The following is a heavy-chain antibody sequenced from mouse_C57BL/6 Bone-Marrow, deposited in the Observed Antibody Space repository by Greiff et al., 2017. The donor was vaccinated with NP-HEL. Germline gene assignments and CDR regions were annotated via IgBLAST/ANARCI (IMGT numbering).Heavy chain of an antibody. V-gene: IGHV1-85*01. D-gene: IGHD2-5*01. Sequence: VQLQQSGPELVKPGASVKLSCKASGYTFTSYDINWVKQRPGQGLEWIGWIYPRDGSTKYNEKLKGKATLTVEKSSSTAYRERHSLTSEDSAVYFCAREASNYEVHWGQGTTLTVSS. CDR1: GYTFTSYD. CDR2: IYPRDGST. J-gene: IGHJ2*01. CDR3: AREASNYEVH.